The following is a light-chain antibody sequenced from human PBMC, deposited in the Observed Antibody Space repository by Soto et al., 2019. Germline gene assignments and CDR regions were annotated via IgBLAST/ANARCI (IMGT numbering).Light chain of an antibody. CDR3: QQYNNWPPGT. CDR2: GAS. V-gene: IGKV3-15*01. CDR1: QSVSSN. Sequence: EIPMPQSPATLSVSPGERATLSCRASQSVSSNLAWYQQKPGQAPRLLIYGASTRATGIPARFSGSGSGTEFTLTISGLQSEDFAVYYCQQYNNWPPGTFGQGTKVDIK. J-gene: IGKJ1*01.